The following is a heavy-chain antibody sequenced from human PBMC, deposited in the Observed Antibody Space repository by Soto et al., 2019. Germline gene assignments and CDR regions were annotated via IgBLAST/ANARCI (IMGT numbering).Heavy chain of an antibody. V-gene: IGHV6-1*01. CDR2: AYYRSKWYI. CDR3: VRSRVFIAVTSVTNYYYYYGMDV. J-gene: IGHJ6*02. CDR1: GDSVSSDNAA. Sequence: PSQTLSLTCAISGDSVSSDNAAWNWIRQSPSRGLEWLGRAYYRSKWYIEYAPSVNSRITINPDTSKNQLSLQLISVNLEDTAVYYCVRSRVFIAVTSVTNYYYYYGMDVWGQGTSVTVS. D-gene: IGHD6-19*01.